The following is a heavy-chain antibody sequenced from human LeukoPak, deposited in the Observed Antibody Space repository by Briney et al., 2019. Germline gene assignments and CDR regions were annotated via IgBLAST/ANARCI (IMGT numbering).Heavy chain of an antibody. J-gene: IGHJ4*02. Sequence: SETLSLTCTVSGGSISSYYWSWIRQPPGKGLEWIGYIYYSGSTNYNPSLKSRVTISVDTSKNQFSLKLGSVTAADTAVYYCARVGSGPTYYFDYWGQGTLVTVSS. D-gene: IGHD2-15*01. CDR2: IYYSGST. CDR3: ARVGSGPTYYFDY. CDR1: GGSISSYY. V-gene: IGHV4-59*01.